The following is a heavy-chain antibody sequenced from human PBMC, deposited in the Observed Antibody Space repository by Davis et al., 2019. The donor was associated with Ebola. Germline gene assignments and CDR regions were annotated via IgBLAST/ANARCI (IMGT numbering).Heavy chain of an antibody. CDR2: ISSSSSTI. CDR1: GFTFSSYS. D-gene: IGHD5-18*01. J-gene: IGHJ4*02. Sequence: GESLKISCAASGFTFSSYSMNWVGQAPGKGLEWVSYISSSSSTIYYADSVKGRFTISRDNAKNSLYLQMNSLRAEDTAVYYCARGIREFDYWGQGTLVTVSS. V-gene: IGHV3-48*04. CDR3: ARGIREFDY.